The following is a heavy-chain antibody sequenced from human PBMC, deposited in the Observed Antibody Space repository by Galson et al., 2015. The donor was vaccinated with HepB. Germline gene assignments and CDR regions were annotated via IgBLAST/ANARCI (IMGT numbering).Heavy chain of an antibody. V-gene: IGHV4-59*01. CDR1: GGSISRYY. CDR3: ARGLTYYYGSGGYYFGY. J-gene: IGHJ4*02. CDR2: IYYSGST. Sequence: TLSLTCTVSGGSISRYYWSWIRQPPGKGLEWIGYIYYSGSTNYNPSLKSRVTISVDTSKNQFSLKLSSVTAADTAVYYCARGLTYYYGSGGYYFGYWGQGTLVTVSS. D-gene: IGHD3-10*01.